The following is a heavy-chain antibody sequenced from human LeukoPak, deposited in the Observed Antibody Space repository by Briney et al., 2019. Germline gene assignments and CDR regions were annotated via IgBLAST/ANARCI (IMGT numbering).Heavy chain of an antibody. V-gene: IGHV1-2*02. J-gene: IGHJ4*02. Sequence: ASVKVSCKASGYTFTGYYMHWVRQAPGQGLEWMGWINPNSGGTNYAQKFQGRVTMTRDTSISTAYMELSRLRSDDTAVYYCARLTPHNYDSRGYYPFHFWGQGTLVTVSS. CDR3: ARLTPHNYDSRGYYPFHF. CDR2: INPNSGGT. D-gene: IGHD3-22*01. CDR1: GYTFTGYY.